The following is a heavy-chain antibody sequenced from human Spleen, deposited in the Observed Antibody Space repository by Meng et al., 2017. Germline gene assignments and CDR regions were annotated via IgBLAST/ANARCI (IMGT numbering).Heavy chain of an antibody. CDR2: INHSGST. D-gene: IGHD3-3*01. J-gene: IGHJ4*02. CDR1: GGSVSGYY. Sequence: QVQLQQWVAGLLKPSETLSLTCAVYGGSVSGYYWRWNRQPPGKGLEWIGEINHSGSTNYNPSLKSRVTISVDTSKNQFSLKLSSVTAADTAVYYCASRRFLEWLRFGYWGQGTLVTVSS. V-gene: IGHV4-34*01. CDR3: ASRRFLEWLRFGY.